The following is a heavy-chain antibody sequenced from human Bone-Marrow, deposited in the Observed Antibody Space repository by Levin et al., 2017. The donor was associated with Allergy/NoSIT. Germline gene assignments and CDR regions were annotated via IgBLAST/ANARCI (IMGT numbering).Heavy chain of an antibody. CDR3: ARDRDYYDSSGYDIVYYGMDV. Sequence: SETLSLTCTVSGASISSNDYYWSWIRQPHGKGLEWIGYIYSSGNTHYTPSLKSRVTMSLDPSKNQISLKLNSVTAPDTAVYYWARDRDYYDSSGYDIVYYGMDVWGQGTTVTVSS. CDR2: IYSSGNT. CDR1: GASISSNDYY. V-gene: IGHV4-30-4*01. J-gene: IGHJ6*02. D-gene: IGHD3-22*01.